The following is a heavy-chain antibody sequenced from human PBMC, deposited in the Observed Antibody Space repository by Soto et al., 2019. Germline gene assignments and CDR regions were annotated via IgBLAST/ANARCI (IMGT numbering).Heavy chain of an antibody. D-gene: IGHD3-3*01. V-gene: IGHV4-31*01. Sequence: QVQLQESGPGLVKPSQTLSLTCTVSGGSISSGDYYWSWIRQHPGKGLEWIGYIYYSGSTYYNPSLKSPVTTSVDTSKNPFSRKLSSVTAADTAVYYCARWWSGSRQGFDPWGQGTLVTVSS. J-gene: IGHJ5*02. CDR1: GGSISSGDYY. CDR2: IYYSGST. CDR3: ARWWSGSRQGFDP.